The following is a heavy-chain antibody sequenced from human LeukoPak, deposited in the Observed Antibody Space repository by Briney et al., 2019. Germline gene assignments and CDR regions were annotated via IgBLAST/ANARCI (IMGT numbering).Heavy chain of an antibody. CDR2: AGDSTATT. CDR1: GFTFATYG. J-gene: IGHJ3*01. Sequence: PGGSLRLSCAASGFTFATYGMSWIRQAPGKGLEWASVAGDSTATTHYADSVRGRFFISRDNSKNTVHLQMNNLRAEDTAVYYCAKDSFTVVRGVASDDGFAVWGQGTMVIVS. CDR3: AKDSFTVVRGVASDDGFAV. D-gene: IGHD3-10*01. V-gene: IGHV3-23*01.